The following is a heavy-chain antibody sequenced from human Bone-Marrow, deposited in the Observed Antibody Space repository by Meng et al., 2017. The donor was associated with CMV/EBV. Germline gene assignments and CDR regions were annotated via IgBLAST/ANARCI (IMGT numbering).Heavy chain of an antibody. CDR1: GYTFTSYG. J-gene: IGHJ4*02. D-gene: IGHD3-22*01. CDR2: ISAYNGNT. V-gene: IGHV1-18*01. CDR3: AVTYYYDSSGYYSFDY. Sequence: QVQLVQSGAEVKKPGASVKVSCKASGYTFTSYGISWVRQAPGQGLEWMGWISAYNGNTNYAQKLQGRVTMTTDTSTSTAYMELRSLRSDDTAVYYCAVTYYYDSSGYYSFDYWGQGTLVTVFS.